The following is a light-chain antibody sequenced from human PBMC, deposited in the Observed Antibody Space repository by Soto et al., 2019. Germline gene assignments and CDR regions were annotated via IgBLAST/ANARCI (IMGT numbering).Light chain of an antibody. V-gene: IGKV1-9*01. CDR3: QRVNSYPRT. CDR2: TAS. Sequence: DIQLTQSPSFLSASVGDRVTITCRASQVIGSYLAWYQQKPGKAPNLLIYTASTLQSGVPSRFSGSGSGTEFTLTISSLQPEDFATYYCQRVNSYPRTFGQGTRLEIK. J-gene: IGKJ5*01. CDR1: QVIGSY.